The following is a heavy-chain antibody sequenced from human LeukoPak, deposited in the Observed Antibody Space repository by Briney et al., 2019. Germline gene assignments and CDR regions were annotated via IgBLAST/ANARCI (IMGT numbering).Heavy chain of an antibody. V-gene: IGHV4-59*01. CDR2: IYYSGGT. CDR1: GGSISSYY. J-gene: IGHJ4*02. Sequence: SETLSLTCTVSGGSISSYYWSWIRQPPGKGLEWIGYIYYSGGTNYNPSLKTRVTISVDTSKNQFSLKLSSVTAADTAVYYCARDRGSQPFIDYWGQGTLVTVSS. CDR3: ARDRGSQPFIDY. D-gene: IGHD1-26*01.